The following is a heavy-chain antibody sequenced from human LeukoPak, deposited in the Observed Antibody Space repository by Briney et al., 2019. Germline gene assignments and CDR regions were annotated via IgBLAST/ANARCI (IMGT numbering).Heavy chain of an antibody. Sequence: PGGSLRLSRAASGFTFTSYEMHWVRQAPGKGLEWVSYISSSGSTIYYADSVKGRFTISRDNAKNSLYLQMNSLRAEDTAVYYCARSGTTGTTSPGTCVYWGQGTLVTVSS. D-gene: IGHD1-1*01. J-gene: IGHJ4*02. V-gene: IGHV3-48*03. CDR2: ISSSGSTI. CDR3: ARSGTTGTTSPGTCVY. CDR1: GFTFTSYE.